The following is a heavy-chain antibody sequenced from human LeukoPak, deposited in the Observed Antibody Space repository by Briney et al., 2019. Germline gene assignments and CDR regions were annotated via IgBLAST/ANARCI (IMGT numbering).Heavy chain of an antibody. CDR3: ARLRQDYYDSSGQGDY. V-gene: IGHV5-51*01. J-gene: IGHJ4*02. D-gene: IGHD3-22*01. Sequence: GESLKISCKGSGYSFTSYWIGWVRQMPGKGLEWMGIIYPGDSDTRYSPSFQGQVTISADKSISTAYLQWSSLKASDTAMYYCARLRQDYYDSSGQGDYWGQGTLVTVSS. CDR2: IYPGDSDT. CDR1: GYSFTSYW.